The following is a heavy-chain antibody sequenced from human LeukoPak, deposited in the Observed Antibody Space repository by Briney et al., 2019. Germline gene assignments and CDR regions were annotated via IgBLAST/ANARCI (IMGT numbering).Heavy chain of an antibody. Sequence: SETLSLTCTVSGGSTSSYYWSWIRQPPGKGLEWIGYIYYSGSTNYNPSLKSRVTISVDTSKNQFSLKLSSVTAADTAVYYCARDALGYCSSTSCSDWGQGTLVTVSS. J-gene: IGHJ4*02. CDR2: IYYSGST. D-gene: IGHD2-2*01. CDR3: ARDALGYCSSTSCSD. CDR1: GGSTSSYY. V-gene: IGHV4-59*01.